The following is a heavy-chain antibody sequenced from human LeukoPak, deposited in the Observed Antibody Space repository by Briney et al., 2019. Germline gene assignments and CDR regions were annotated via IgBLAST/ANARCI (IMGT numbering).Heavy chain of an antibody. CDR3: AKSLGRGYYFDY. CDR1: GLTFSRFD. V-gene: IGHV3-30*02. J-gene: IGHJ4*02. D-gene: IGHD3-10*01. CDR2: IRHDGSNK. Sequence: PGGSLRLSCAGSGLTFSRFDMYWVRQAPGKGLEWVALIRHDGSNKFYADSVKGRFTISRDNSKNTLYLQMNSLRAEDTAVYYCAKSLGRGYYFDYWGQGTLVTVSS.